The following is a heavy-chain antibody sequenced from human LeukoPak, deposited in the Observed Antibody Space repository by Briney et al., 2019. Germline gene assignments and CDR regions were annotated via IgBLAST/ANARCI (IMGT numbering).Heavy chain of an antibody. CDR2: INHSGST. CDR1: GGSISSYY. J-gene: IGHJ4*02. Sequence: SETLSLTCTVSGGSISSYYWSWIRQPPGKGLEWIGEINHSGSTTYNPSLKSRVTISADKSKNQFSLKLSSVTAADTAVYYCARVPSGIAVAGSIGYYFDYWGQGTLVTVSS. V-gene: IGHV4-34*01. CDR3: ARVPSGIAVAGSIGYYFDY. D-gene: IGHD6-19*01.